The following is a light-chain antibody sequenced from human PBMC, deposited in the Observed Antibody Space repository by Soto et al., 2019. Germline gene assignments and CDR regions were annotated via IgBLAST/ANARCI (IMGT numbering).Light chain of an antibody. V-gene: IGLV2-8*01. CDR1: SSDVGGYNF. Sequence: QSALTQPPSASGSPGQSVTISCTGTSSDVGGYNFVSWYQQYPGKVPKLMVYDVNKRPSGVPDRFSGSKSGNTASLTVSVLQAEDDADYYCTSYAGGNHVFGTGTKVTVL. J-gene: IGLJ1*01. CDR3: TSYAGGNHV. CDR2: DVN.